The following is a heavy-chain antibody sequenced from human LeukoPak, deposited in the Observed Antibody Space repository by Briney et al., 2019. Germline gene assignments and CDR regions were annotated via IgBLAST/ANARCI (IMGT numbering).Heavy chain of an antibody. CDR2: IIGSGSRT. CDR3: AKISSTAAPTDY. V-gene: IGHV3-23*01. J-gene: IGHJ4*02. D-gene: IGHD3-16*02. Sequence: SVIIGSGSRTYYAHSLKGRFTIYREKSKKTLYLQMNRLRAEDTAVYYCAKISSTAAPTDYWGQGTLVTVSS.